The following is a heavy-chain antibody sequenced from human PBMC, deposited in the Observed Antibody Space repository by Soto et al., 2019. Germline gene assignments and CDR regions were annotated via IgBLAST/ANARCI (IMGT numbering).Heavy chain of an antibody. CDR2: SYYSGST. J-gene: IGHJ4*02. Sequence: QGQLQESGPGLVKPSQTLSLTCTVSGGSISSGGYYWSWIRQHPGKGLEWIGYSYYSGSTYYNPSLKSRVTISVDTSKNQFSLKLSSVTAADTAVYYCARESRDDYGDWRDYWGQGTLVTVSS. CDR1: GGSISSGGYY. V-gene: IGHV4-31*03. D-gene: IGHD4-17*01. CDR3: ARESRDDYGDWRDY.